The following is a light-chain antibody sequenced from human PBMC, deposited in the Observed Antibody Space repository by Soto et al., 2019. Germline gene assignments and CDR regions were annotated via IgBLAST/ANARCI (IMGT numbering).Light chain of an antibody. CDR3: QQYGSSSWT. CDR1: QSVSSD. J-gene: IGKJ1*01. CDR2: GAS. Sequence: EIVMTQSPATLSVSPGERATLSCRASQSVSSDLAWYQHKPGQAPRLLIYGASTRATGIPARFSGRGSGTEFTLTISRLDPEDFAVYYCQQYGSSSWTLGQGTKVDIK. V-gene: IGKV3-15*01.